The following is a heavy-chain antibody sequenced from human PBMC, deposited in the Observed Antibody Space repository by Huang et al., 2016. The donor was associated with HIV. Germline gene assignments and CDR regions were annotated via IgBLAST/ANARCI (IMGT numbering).Heavy chain of an antibody. CDR1: GYIFSNYD. D-gene: IGHD6-19*01. CDR2: LNPNSGKT. CDR3: ARLTSGWYQDY. J-gene: IGHJ4*02. V-gene: IGHV1-8*01. Sequence: QVQLVQSGPEVKKPGASVEVSCQTSGYIFSNYDINWVRQAPGQGLQWMGWLNPNSGKTAYGQKCQGRVTLTRSTSTGAAYMVLNSLTSQDTAVYYCARLTSGWYQDYWGQGTLVTVSS.